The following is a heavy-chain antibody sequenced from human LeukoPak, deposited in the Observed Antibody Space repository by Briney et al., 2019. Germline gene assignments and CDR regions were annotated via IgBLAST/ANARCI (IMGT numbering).Heavy chain of an antibody. V-gene: IGHV4-4*07. CDR1: GGSISSYY. J-gene: IGHJ3*02. D-gene: IGHD3-3*01. Sequence: SETLSLTCTVSGGSISSYYWSWIRQPAGKGLEWIGRIYTSGSTNYNPSLKSRVTMPVDTSKNQFSLKLSSVTAADTAVYYCARGKLVLEWLLSLVSVAFDIWGQGTMVTVSS. CDR3: ARGKLVLEWLLSLVSVAFDI. CDR2: IYTSGST.